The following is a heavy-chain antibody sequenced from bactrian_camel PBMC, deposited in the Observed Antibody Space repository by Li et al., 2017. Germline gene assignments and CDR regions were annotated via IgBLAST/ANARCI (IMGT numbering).Heavy chain of an antibody. V-gene: IGHV3S10*01. CDR2: MDRYGNT. Sequence: DVQLVESGGGLVQPGGSLRLSCAASGFAFGGRVMTWVRRAQGKEREAVASMDRYGNTWYAESEKGRLTISRVDAKNTLYLQVYSLKPEDTAIYYCAAASHLWCSRRTTDFLYWGQGTQVTVS. CDR1: GFAFGGRV. J-gene: IGHJ6*01. D-gene: IGHD3*01. CDR3: AAASHLWCSRRTTDFLY.